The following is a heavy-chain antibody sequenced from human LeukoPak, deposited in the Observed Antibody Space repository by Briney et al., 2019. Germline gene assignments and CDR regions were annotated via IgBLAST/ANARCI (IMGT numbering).Heavy chain of an antibody. CDR1: GCSISSYY. D-gene: IGHD2/OR15-2a*01. J-gene: IGHJ4*02. V-gene: IGHV4-59*08. Sequence: SETLSLTCTVSGCSISSYYWSWIRQPPGKGLEWIAYISDIGSINYNPSLKSRVTISLDTSKNQLSLKLSSVTAADTAVYYCAGLHPRNTVDFWGQGTLVTVSS. CDR2: ISDIGSI. CDR3: AGLHPRNTVDF.